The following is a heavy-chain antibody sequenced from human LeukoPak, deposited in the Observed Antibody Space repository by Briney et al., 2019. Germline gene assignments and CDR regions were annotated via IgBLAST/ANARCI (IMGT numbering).Heavy chain of an antibody. V-gene: IGHV5-51*01. Sequence: PGASLKISSKASAYSFTSYWIDWVRQLHGKGLGWMGIIYLGDSDTRYSPSFQGQVTIAADKSISTDYLQSSSLKAADTAMYYCASTPGLHEPDALDLWGQGTMVSVSS. D-gene: IGHD1-14*01. CDR1: AYSFTSYW. CDR3: ASTPGLHEPDALDL. J-gene: IGHJ3*01. CDR2: IYLGDSDT.